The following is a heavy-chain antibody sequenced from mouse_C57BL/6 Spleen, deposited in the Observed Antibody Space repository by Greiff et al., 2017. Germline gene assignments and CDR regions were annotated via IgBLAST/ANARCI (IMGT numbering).Heavy chain of an antibody. V-gene: IGHV1-81*01. Sequence: QVQLQQSGAELARPGASVKLSCKASGYTFTSYGISWVKQRTGQGLEWIGEIYPRSGNTYYNEKFKGKATLTADKSSSTAYMELRSLTSEDSAVYFCASFYYGSSYWDFGGWGTRTTVTVSS. CDR3: ASFYYGSSYWDFGG. J-gene: IGHJ1*03. D-gene: IGHD1-1*01. CDR1: GYTFTSYG. CDR2: IYPRSGNT.